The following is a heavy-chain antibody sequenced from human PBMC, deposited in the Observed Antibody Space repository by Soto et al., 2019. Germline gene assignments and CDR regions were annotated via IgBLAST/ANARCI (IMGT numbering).Heavy chain of an antibody. J-gene: IGHJ4*02. CDR3: ARVRSGYYLSSRYYFDY. Sequence: ASVKVSCKASGYTFTSYAMHWVRQAPGQRLEWMGWINAGNGNTKYSQKFQGRVTITRDTSASTAYMELSSLRSEDTAVYYCARVRSGYYLSSRYYFDYWGQGTLVTVSS. CDR1: GYTFTSYA. V-gene: IGHV1-3*01. CDR2: INAGNGNT. D-gene: IGHD3-22*01.